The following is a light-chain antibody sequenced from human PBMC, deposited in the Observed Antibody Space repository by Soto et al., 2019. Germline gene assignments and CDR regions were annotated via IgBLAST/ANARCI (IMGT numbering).Light chain of an antibody. V-gene: IGLV2-14*01. CDR2: EVR. CDR1: MRDVGAYNL. Sequence: QSALTQPASVSGSAGQSITISCSGTMRDVGAYNLVSWYQQHPGTAPKLIIYEVRNRPSGISSRFSGSRSGNTASLTISGLQSAVEDDYSCIAYTARSNLGFGRVTDLTV. J-gene: IGLJ3*02. CDR3: IAYTARSNLG.